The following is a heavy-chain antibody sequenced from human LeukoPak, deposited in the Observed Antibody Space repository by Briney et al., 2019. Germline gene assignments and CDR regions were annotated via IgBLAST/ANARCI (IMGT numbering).Heavy chain of an antibody. Sequence: GRSLRLSCAASGSTFSNHGMHCVRQPPGKGLEWVAVISKDGNNEYYEDSVKGRFTISRDNSKNTVYLQMNSLRPEDTAIYYCSRAPAGLYSSSWYQFDYWGQGTLVTVSS. D-gene: IGHD6-13*01. CDR3: SRAPAGLYSSSWYQFDY. CDR2: ISKDGNNE. J-gene: IGHJ4*02. CDR1: GSTFSNHG. V-gene: IGHV3-30*03.